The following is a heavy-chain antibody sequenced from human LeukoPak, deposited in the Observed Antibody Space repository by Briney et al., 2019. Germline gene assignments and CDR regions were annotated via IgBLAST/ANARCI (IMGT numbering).Heavy chain of an antibody. Sequence: ASVKVSCKASGYTFTGYDMHLVRQAPGQGLEWMGRINPNSGGTNYAQKFQGRVTMTRDTSISTAYMELSRLRSDDTAVYYCAIDRDGVVPAFDHWGQGTLVTVSS. D-gene: IGHD2-2*01. J-gene: IGHJ4*01. CDR2: INPNSGGT. V-gene: IGHV1-2*06. CDR1: GYTFTGYD. CDR3: AIDRDGVVPAFDH.